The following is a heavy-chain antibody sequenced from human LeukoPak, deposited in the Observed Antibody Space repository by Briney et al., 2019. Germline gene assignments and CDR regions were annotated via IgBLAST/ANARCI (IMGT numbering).Heavy chain of an antibody. D-gene: IGHD1-1*01. V-gene: IGHV3-23*01. CDR3: ARDRAWNYFDY. J-gene: IGHJ4*02. CDR2: VDGGGGGT. Sequence: PGGSLRLSCAASGFTLSSYAMTWVRQAPGRGLEWVARVDGGGGGTYYSDSVKGRFTISRDNSKNPLYLQLDTLRPEDTAVYYCARDRAWNYFDYWGQGTLVTVSS. CDR1: GFTLSSYA.